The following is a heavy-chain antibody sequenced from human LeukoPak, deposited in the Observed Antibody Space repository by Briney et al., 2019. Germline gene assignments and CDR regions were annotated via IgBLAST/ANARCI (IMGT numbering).Heavy chain of an antibody. Sequence: PSETLSLTCTVSGVSISSGDYNWSWIRQPPGKGLEWIGYIYYSGSTYYNPYLKSRVTISVDTSKNQFSLELSSVTAADTAVYYCARDLRLARPGIVGATYFHYWGQGTLVTVSS. CDR2: IYYSGST. CDR3: ARDLRLARPGIVGATYFHY. D-gene: IGHD1-26*01. V-gene: IGHV4-30-4*08. J-gene: IGHJ4*02. CDR1: GVSISSGDYN.